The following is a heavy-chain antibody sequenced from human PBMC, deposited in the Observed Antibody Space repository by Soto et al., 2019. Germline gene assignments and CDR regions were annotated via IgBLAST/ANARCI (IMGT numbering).Heavy chain of an antibody. CDR3: ARAPSP. CDR2: IYHSGST. J-gene: IGHJ5*02. Sequence: SETLSLTCAVSGGSISSGGYSWSWIRQPPGKGLEWIGYIYHSGSTYYNPSLKSRVTISVDRSKNQFSLKLSSVTAADTAVYYCARAPSPCGQGIVVPVSS. CDR1: GGSISSGGYS. V-gene: IGHV4-30-2*01.